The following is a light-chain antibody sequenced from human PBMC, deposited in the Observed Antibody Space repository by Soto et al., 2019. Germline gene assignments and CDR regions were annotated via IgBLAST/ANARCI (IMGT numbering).Light chain of an antibody. CDR2: AAS. J-gene: IGKJ4*01. V-gene: IGKV1-39*01. CDR3: QQTYTTRALT. Sequence: DIQMTQSPSSLSASVEDRVIITCRASQSISNHLNWYQHKPGKSPKLLIYAASSLQSGVPSRFSGSESGTDFTLTINSLQPDDSAIYYCQQTYTTRALTFGGGTKVEIK. CDR1: QSISNH.